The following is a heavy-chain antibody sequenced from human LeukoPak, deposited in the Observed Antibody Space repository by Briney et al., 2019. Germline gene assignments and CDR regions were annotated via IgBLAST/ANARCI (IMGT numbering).Heavy chain of an antibody. CDR2: VNNDGTST. J-gene: IGHJ4*02. V-gene: IGHV3-74*01. CDR3: MAKGSINY. Sequence: PGGSLRLSCEASGFTFSSYWMHWVRQAPGKGLVWVSRVNNDGTSTTYADSVKGRFTISRDDAKNTLYLQMNSLRAEDTAMYYCMAKGSINYWGQGTLVTVSS. CDR1: GFTFSSYW. D-gene: IGHD2-21*01.